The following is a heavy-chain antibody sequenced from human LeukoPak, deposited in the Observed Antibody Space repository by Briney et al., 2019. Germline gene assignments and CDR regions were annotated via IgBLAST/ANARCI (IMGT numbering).Heavy chain of an antibody. Sequence: SVKVSCKASGGTFSSYAISWVRQAPGQGLEWMGGIIPIFGTANYAQKFQGRVTITADESTSTAYMELSSLRSEDTAVYYCARAVNYDSSGYHIPGWFDPWGQGTLVTVSS. J-gene: IGHJ5*02. V-gene: IGHV1-69*13. D-gene: IGHD3-22*01. CDR1: GGTFSSYA. CDR2: IIPIFGTA. CDR3: ARAVNYDSSGYHIPGWFDP.